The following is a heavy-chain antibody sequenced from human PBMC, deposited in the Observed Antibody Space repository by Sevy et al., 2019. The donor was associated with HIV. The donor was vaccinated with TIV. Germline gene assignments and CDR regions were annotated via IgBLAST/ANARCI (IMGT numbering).Heavy chain of an antibody. V-gene: IGHV3-21*01. CDR2: ISSSSSYI. J-gene: IGHJ6*02. Sequence: GGSLRLSCAASGFTFSSYSMNWVRQAPGKGLEWVSSISSSSSYIYYADSVKGRFTISRDNAKNSLYLQMNSLRAEETDVYYCARDRPRLLYYYGMDVWGQGTTVTVSS. CDR3: ARDRPRLLYYYGMDV. CDR1: GFTFSSYS.